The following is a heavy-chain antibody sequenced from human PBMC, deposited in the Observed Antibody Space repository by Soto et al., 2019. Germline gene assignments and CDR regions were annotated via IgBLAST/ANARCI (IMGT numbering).Heavy chain of an antibody. D-gene: IGHD3-9*01. Sequence: QVQLVESGGGVVQPGMSPRLSCAASGLTFDIFAMHWVRQAPGKGLEWVAVISFDGSSAHYADSVEGRITISRDNSKSTVYLQMDSARAEDTAVYYCATGYATTWFQYGLDVWGQGTAVIVFS. CDR3: ATGYATTWFQYGLDV. J-gene: IGHJ6*02. CDR1: GLTFDIFA. CDR2: ISFDGSSA. V-gene: IGHV3-30-3*01.